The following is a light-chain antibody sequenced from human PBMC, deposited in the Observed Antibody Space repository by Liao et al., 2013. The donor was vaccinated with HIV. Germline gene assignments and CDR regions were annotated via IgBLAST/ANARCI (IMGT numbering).Light chain of an antibody. CDR3: QAWDSSLVV. CDR2: QDN. J-gene: IGLJ2*01. Sequence: SYELTQPPSVSVSPGQTASISCSGDKLGDKYACWYQQKPGQSPVLVIYQDNKRPSGIPERFSGSSSGNTATLTISGTQAMDEADYYCQAWDSSLVVFGGGTKLTVL. V-gene: IGLV3-1*01. CDR1: KLGDKY.